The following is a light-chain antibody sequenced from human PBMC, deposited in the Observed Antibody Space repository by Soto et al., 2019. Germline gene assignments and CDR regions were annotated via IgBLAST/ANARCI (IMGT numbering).Light chain of an antibody. Sequence: QSALTQPASVSGSPGQSITISSTGISIDVGTYNLVSWYQHHPGKAPKLIIYEASKRPSRVPNRFSGSKSGNTASLTISGLHAEDEADYYCCSYGRSVVFGGGTKLTVL. J-gene: IGLJ2*01. V-gene: IGLV2-23*01. CDR1: SIDVGTYNL. CDR2: EAS. CDR3: CSYGRSVV.